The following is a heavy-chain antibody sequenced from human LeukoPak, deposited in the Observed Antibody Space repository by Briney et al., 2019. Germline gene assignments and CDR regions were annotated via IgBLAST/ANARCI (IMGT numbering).Heavy chain of an antibody. CDR3: ASHGPVAAVIDY. Sequence: SETLSLTCAVYGGSFSGYYWSWIRQPPGKGLEWIGEINHSGSTNYNPSLKSRVTISVDTSKNQFSLKLSSVTAADTAVYYCASHGPVAAVIDYWGKGTTVTVSS. D-gene: IGHD6-13*01. CDR2: INHSGST. J-gene: IGHJ6*04. V-gene: IGHV4-34*01. CDR1: GGSFSGYY.